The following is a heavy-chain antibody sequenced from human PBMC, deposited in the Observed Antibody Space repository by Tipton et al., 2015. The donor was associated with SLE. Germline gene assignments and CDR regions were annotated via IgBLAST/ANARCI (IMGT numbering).Heavy chain of an antibody. CDR3: TSDGPTNIAST. V-gene: IGHV4-61*02. CDR1: GDSMSSSSYY. CDR2: IHTSGST. D-gene: IGHD1-26*01. Sequence: TLSLTCSVSGDSMSSSSYYWTWIRQAAGKGLEWIGRIHTSGSTNYNPSLKSRVTLSIDTSKNQFSLKLYSVTAADTAVYYCTSDGPTNIASTWGQGTLVTVSS. J-gene: IGHJ4*02.